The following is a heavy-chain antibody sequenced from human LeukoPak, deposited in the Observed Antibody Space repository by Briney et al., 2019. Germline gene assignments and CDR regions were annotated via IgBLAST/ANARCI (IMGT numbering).Heavy chain of an antibody. D-gene: IGHD3-10*01. CDR1: GFTFSSYA. J-gene: IGHJ4*02. CDR2: IYSGGNT. Sequence: PGGSLRLSCAASGFTFSSYAMSWVRQAPGKGLEWVSVIYSGGNTYYADSVKGRFTISRDNSKNTLYPQMHSLRAEDTAVYYCARGGGPYYSGSGSFDFWGQGTLVTVSS. V-gene: IGHV3-53*01. CDR3: ARGGGPYYSGSGSFDF.